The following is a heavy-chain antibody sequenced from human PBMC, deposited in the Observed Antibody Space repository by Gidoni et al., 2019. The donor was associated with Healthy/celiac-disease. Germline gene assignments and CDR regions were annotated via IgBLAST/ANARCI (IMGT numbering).Heavy chain of an antibody. CDR2: ISGSGGST. Sequence: EVQLLESGGGLVQPGGSLSLSCAASGFTFRRYAMCWVRQAPGKGLEWVSAISGSGGSTYYADSVKGRFTISRDNSKNTLYLQMNSLRAEDTAVYYCAKTVGRWLQFDAFDIWGQGTMVTVSS. J-gene: IGHJ3*02. CDR1: GFTFRRYA. V-gene: IGHV3-23*01. D-gene: IGHD5-12*01. CDR3: AKTVGRWLQFDAFDI.